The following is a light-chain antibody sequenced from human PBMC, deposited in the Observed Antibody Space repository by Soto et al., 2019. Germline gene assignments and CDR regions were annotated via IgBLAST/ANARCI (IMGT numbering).Light chain of an antibody. CDR2: EVT. CDR1: SMDVGSFNF. V-gene: IGLV2-8*01. Sequence: AVSQASYAVGSCGWAVTISCTGPSMDVGSFNFVSWYQQHPGKALKLLRYEVTKRPYGVADRFSGPKSGSTASLTVSGLQAEDEADYYCSSYAGNNNLVFXIGTKVTVL. CDR3: SSYAGNNNLV. J-gene: IGLJ1*01.